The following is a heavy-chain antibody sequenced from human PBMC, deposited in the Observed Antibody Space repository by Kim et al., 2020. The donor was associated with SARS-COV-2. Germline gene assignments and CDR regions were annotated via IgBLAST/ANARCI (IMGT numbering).Heavy chain of an antibody. D-gene: IGHD6-19*01. J-gene: IGHJ6*02. Sequence: ASVKVSCKASGYTFTSYAMHWVRQAPGQRLEWMGWINAGNGNTKYSQKFQGRVTITRDTSASTAYMELSSLRSEDTAVYYCARSPGYSSGWDYYYYGMDVWGQGTTVTVSS. CDR3: ARSPGYSSGWDYYYYGMDV. CDR1: GYTFTSYA. CDR2: INAGNGNT. V-gene: IGHV1-3*01.